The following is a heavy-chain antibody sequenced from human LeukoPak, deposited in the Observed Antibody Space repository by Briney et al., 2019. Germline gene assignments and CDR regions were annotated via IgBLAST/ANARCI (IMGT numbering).Heavy chain of an antibody. CDR3: ARGDCSSTSCLNPLYYYYMDV. Sequence: AGGSLKLSCAASGFTFTNYWLSWVRQAPGKGPELVANIKQDGSEKHYVDSVKGRFTISRDNAKNSLYLQMNSLRAEDTAVYYCARGDCSSTSCLNPLYYYYMDVWGKGTTVTVSS. J-gene: IGHJ6*03. V-gene: IGHV3-7*04. CDR2: IKQDGSEK. D-gene: IGHD2-2*01. CDR1: GFTFTNYW.